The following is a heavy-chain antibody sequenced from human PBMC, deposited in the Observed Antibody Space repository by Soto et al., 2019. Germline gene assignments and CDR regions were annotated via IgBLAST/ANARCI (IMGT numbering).Heavy chain of an antibody. CDR1: GGSISSYY. J-gene: IGHJ4*02. D-gene: IGHD3-3*01. V-gene: IGHV4-59*01. Sequence: SETLSLTCTVSGGSISSYYWSWIRQPPGKGLEWIGYIYYSGSTNYNPSLKSRVTISVDTSKNQFSLKLSSVTAADTAVYYCARDLDGSGHDYWGQGTLVTVSS. CDR3: ARDLDGSGHDY. CDR2: IYYSGST.